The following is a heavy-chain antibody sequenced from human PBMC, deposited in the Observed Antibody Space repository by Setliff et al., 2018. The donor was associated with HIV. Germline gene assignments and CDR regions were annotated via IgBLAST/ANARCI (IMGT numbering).Heavy chain of an antibody. CDR1: GFTFSRYA. Sequence: PGGSLRLSCAASGFTFSRYAMNWVRQAPATGLEWVSSISGSGGSTYYADSVKGRFTISRDNSKNTLYLQMNSLRAADPAVYYCARDKPRGGWFGELLYPTTPHFDYWGQGTLVTVSS. J-gene: IGHJ4*02. CDR3: ARDKPRGGWFGELLYPTTPHFDY. V-gene: IGHV3-23*01. D-gene: IGHD3-10*01. CDR2: ISGSGGST.